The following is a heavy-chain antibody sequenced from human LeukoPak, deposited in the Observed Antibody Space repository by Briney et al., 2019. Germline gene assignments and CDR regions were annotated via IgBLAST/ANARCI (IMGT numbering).Heavy chain of an antibody. Sequence: GGSLRLSCAASGFTFSSYSMNWVRQAPGKGLEWVSYISSSSSTIYYADSVKGRFTISRDNAKNSLYLQMNSLRAEDTAVYYCASFHTGIVGAIKGDYWGQGTLVTVSS. J-gene: IGHJ4*02. CDR2: ISSSSSTI. CDR3: ASFHTGIVGAIKGDY. CDR1: GFTFSSYS. D-gene: IGHD1-26*01. V-gene: IGHV3-48*04.